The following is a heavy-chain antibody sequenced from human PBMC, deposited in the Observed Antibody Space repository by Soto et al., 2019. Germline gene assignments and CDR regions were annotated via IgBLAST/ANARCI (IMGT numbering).Heavy chain of an antibody. D-gene: IGHD5-12*01. V-gene: IGHV4-59*01. Sequence: SETLSLTCTVSGGSISSYYWSWIRQPPGKGLEWIGYIYYSGSTNYNPSLKSRVTISVDTSKNQFSLKLSSVTAADTAVYYCARDHRSDYEWTYFDYWGQGTLVTVSS. CDR3: ARDHRSDYEWTYFDY. CDR1: GGSISSYY. J-gene: IGHJ4*02. CDR2: IYYSGST.